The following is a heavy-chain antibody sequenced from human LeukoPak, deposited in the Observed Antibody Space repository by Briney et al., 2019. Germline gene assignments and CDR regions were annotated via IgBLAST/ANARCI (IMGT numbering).Heavy chain of an antibody. V-gene: IGHV5-51*01. Sequence: GESLKISCKGSGYSFTNYRIGWVRQMPGKGLEWMGIIYPGDSDTKYSPSFQGQVTISVDKSISTAYLQWSSLKASDTAMYYCASGGCGGDCYPEYFQHWGQGTLVTVSS. J-gene: IGHJ1*01. D-gene: IGHD2-21*02. CDR1: GYSFTNYR. CDR2: IYPGDSDT. CDR3: ASGGCGGDCYPEYFQH.